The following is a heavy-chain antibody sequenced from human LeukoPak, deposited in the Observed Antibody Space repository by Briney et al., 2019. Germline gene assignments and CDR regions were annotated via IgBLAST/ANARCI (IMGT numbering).Heavy chain of an antibody. CDR3: ARADSSTQGGWGYYFDY. Sequence: AGGSLRLSCAASGFTFSSYSMNWVRQAPGRGLEWVSSISSSSSYIYYADSVKGRFTISRDNAKNSLYLQMNSLRAEDTAVYYCARADSSTQGGWGYYFDYWGQGTLVTVSS. D-gene: IGHD6-13*01. V-gene: IGHV3-21*01. CDR2: ISSSSSYI. CDR1: GFTFSSYS. J-gene: IGHJ4*02.